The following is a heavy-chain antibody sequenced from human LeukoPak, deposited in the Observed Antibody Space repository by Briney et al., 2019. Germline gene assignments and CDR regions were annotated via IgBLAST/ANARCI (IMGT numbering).Heavy chain of an antibody. V-gene: IGHV4-59*12. CDR2: IYYSGST. J-gene: IGHJ6*02. CDR3: ASSAGAGGYYYYGMDV. CDR1: GGSISSYY. D-gene: IGHD1-26*01. Sequence: SETLSLTCTVSGGSISSYYWSWIRQPPGKGLEWIGYIYYSGSTNYNPSLKSRVTISVDTSKNQFSLKLSSVTAADTAVYYCASSAGAGGYYYYGMDVWGQGTTVTVSS.